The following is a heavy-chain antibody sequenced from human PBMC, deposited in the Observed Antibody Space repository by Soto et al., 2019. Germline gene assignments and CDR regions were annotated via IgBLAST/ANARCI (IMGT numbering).Heavy chain of an antibody. CDR3: AVPTGIEVTGPDY. Sequence: VELLESGGGLVQPGGSLRLSCAASGFTFGNYAMSWVRQAPGKGLEWVAAISGNSDATYYADSVKGRFTISRDNSKNTLYLQLNTLRADVTAVYFCAVPTGIEVTGPDYWGQGALVSVSS. D-gene: IGHD6-19*01. J-gene: IGHJ4*02. CDR2: ISGNSDAT. CDR1: GFTFGNYA. V-gene: IGHV3-23*01.